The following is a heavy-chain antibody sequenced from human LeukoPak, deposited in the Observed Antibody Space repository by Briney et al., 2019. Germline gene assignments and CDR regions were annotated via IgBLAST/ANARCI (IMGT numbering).Heavy chain of an antibody. J-gene: IGHJ4*02. CDR3: ARVNDCYGSHFDY. CDR2: IYSGGST. V-gene: IGHV3-66*01. Sequence: PGGSLRLSCAASGFTVISNYMRWVRQAPGKGLEWVSVIYSGGSTNYADSVRGRFTISRDTSKNTLYLQLNSLRGEAAAVYYCARVNDCYGSHFDYWGRGTLVTVSS. D-gene: IGHD2-21*01. CDR1: GFTVISNY.